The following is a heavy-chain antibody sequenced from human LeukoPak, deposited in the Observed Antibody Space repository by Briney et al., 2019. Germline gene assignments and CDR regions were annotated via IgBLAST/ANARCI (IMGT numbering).Heavy chain of an antibody. D-gene: IGHD2-21*02. Sequence: ASVKVSCKASGYTFTGYYMHWVRQAPGQGLEWMGRINPNSGGTNYAQKLQGRVTMTRDTSISTAYMELSRLRSDDTAVYYCARVAIYCGGDCYSDYWGQGTLVTVSS. CDR3: ARVAIYCGGDCYSDY. CDR2: INPNSGGT. CDR1: GYTFTGYY. J-gene: IGHJ4*02. V-gene: IGHV1-2*06.